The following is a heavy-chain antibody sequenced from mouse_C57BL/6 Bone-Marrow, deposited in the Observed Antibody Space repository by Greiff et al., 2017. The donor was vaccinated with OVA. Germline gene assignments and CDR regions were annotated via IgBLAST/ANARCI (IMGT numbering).Heavy chain of an antibody. CDR1: GYAFSSSW. Sequence: VKLQESGPELVKPGASVKISCKASGYAFSSSWMNWVKQRPGKGLEWIGRIYPGDGDTNYNGKFKGKATLTADKSSSTAYMQLSSLTSEDSAVYYSTRGGWLLGPLDYWGQGTTLTVSS. J-gene: IGHJ2*01. D-gene: IGHD2-3*01. CDR3: TRGGWLLGPLDY. V-gene: IGHV1-82*01. CDR2: IYPGDGDT.